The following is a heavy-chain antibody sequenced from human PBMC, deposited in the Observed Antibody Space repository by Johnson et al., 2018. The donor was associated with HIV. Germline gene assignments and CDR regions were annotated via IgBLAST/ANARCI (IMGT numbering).Heavy chain of an antibody. V-gene: IGHV3-30*02. Sequence: QVQLVESGGGVVQPGGSLRLSCAASGFTFSSYGMHWVRQAPGKGLAWVAFIRYDGSNNYYADSVTGRFTISRDNSKNTLYLQMNSLRAEDTAVYYCAKGGSAVAVAFDIWGQGTMVTVSS. CDR1: GFTFSSYG. CDR3: AKGGSAVAVAFDI. J-gene: IGHJ3*02. D-gene: IGHD6-19*01. CDR2: IRYDGSNN.